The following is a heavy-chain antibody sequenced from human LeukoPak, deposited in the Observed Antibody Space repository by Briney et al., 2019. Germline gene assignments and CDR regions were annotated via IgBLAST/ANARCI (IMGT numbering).Heavy chain of an antibody. Sequence: SETLSLTCTLSSRSIRRGGYYCSWIRQHPGEGLEWTWYIYYRGSTCYNPSLESRVTISVVKSKDQFALKLRYAHAAGPAINYCARHIKSRSWHWGQGTLVTVSS. D-gene: IGHD6-13*01. CDR2: IYYRGST. J-gene: IGHJ4*02. V-gene: IGHV4-31*03. CDR3: ARHIKSRSWH. CDR1: SRSIRRGGYY.